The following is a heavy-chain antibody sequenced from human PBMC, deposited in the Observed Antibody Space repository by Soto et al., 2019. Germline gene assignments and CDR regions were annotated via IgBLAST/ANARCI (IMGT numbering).Heavy chain of an antibody. CDR2: INWNGGST. CDR1: GFTFDDYG. J-gene: IGHJ1*01. V-gene: IGHV3-20*04. D-gene: IGHD6-19*01. CDR3: ALGGSSGWYVPEYFQH. Sequence: EVQLVESGGGVVRPGGSLRLSCAASGFTFDDYGMSWVRQAPGKGLEWVSGINWNGGSTGYADSVKGRFTISRDNAKNALYLQMNSLRAEDTALYYCALGGSSGWYVPEYFQHWGQGTLVTVSS.